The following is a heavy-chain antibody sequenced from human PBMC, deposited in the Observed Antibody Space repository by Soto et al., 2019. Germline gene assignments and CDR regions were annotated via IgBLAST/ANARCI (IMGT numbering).Heavy chain of an antibody. Sequence: SETLSLTCSVSGVAMTYGGYSWSWIRQSPEKGLEWLGYIGHLETTYYNPSFKSRLSLSIDTTKNQFSLKLSSVTAADTAVYYCAREAITMIVPPSGNWFDPWGQGTLVTVSS. CDR3: AREAITMIVPPSGNWFDP. D-gene: IGHD3-22*01. V-gene: IGHV4-30-2*06. CDR2: IGHLETT. CDR1: GVAMTYGGYS. J-gene: IGHJ5*02.